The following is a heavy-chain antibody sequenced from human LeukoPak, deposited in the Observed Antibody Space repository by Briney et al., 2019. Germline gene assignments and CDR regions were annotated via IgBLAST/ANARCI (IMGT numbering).Heavy chain of an antibody. D-gene: IGHD3-3*01. V-gene: IGHV3-48*02. Sequence: GGSLRLSCAASGFTFSSYSMNWVRQAPGKGLEWVSYISSSSSTIYYADSVKGRFTISRDNAKNSLYLQMSSLRDEDTAVYYCARAGVYGMDVWGQGTTVTVSS. CDR1: GFTFSSYS. CDR3: ARAGVYGMDV. J-gene: IGHJ6*02. CDR2: ISSSSSTI.